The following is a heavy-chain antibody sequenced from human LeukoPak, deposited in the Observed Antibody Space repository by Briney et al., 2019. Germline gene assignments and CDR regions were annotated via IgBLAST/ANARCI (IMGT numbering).Heavy chain of an antibody. CDR2: IYSGGST. D-gene: IGHD6-19*01. J-gene: IGHJ6*02. CDR3: ARDRSGWKNDDYYYYGMDV. V-gene: IGHV3-66*01. CDR1: GFTVSSNY. Sequence: PGGSLRLSCAASGFTVSSNYMSWVRQAPGKGLEWVSVIYSGGSTYYADSVKGRFTISRDNSKNTLYLQMNSLRAEDTAVYYCARDRSGWKNDDYYYYGMDVWGQGTTVTVSS.